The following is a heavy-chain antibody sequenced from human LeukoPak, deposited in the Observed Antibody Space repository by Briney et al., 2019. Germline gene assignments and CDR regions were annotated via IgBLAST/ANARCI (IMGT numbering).Heavy chain of an antibody. J-gene: IGHJ6*02. CDR1: GFTFSSYG. V-gene: IGHV3-33*01. Sequence: GGSLRLSCAASGFTFSSYGMHWVRQAPGKGLEWVAVIWYDGSNKYYADSVKGRLTISRDNSKNTLYLQMNSLRAEDTAVYYCARQYCSGGSCYSYGMDVWGQGTTVTVSS. D-gene: IGHD2-15*01. CDR3: ARQYCSGGSCYSYGMDV. CDR2: IWYDGSNK.